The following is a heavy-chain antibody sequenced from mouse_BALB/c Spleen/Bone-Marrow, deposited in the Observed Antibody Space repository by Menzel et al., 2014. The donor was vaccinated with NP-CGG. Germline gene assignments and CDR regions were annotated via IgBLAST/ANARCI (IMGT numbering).Heavy chain of an antibody. CDR3: ARSPQRDYAMDY. D-gene: IGHD3-2*02. V-gene: IGHV5-9-4*01. CDR2: ISSGGSYT. Sequence: DVMLVESGGGLVKPGGSLKLSCAASGFTFSSYAMSWVRQSPEKRLEWVAEISSGGSYTYYPDTVTGRFTISRDNAKDTLYLEMSSLRSEDTAMYYCARSPQRDYAMDYWGQETSVTVSS. CDR1: GFTFSSYA. J-gene: IGHJ4*01.